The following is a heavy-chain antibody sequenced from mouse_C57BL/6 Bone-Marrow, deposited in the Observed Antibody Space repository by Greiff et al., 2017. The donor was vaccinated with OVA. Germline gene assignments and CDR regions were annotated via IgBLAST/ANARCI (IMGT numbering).Heavy chain of an antibody. V-gene: IGHV5-17*01. CDR1: GFTFSDYG. Sequence: VQLKESGGGLVKPGGSLKLSCAASGFTFSDYGMHWVRQAPEKGLEWVAYISSGSSTIYYADTVKGRFTISRDNAKNTLFLQMTSLMSEDTAMYYCARYDYDWAYAMDYWGQGTSVTVSS. CDR2: ISSGSSTI. D-gene: IGHD2-4*01. J-gene: IGHJ4*01. CDR3: ARYDYDWAYAMDY.